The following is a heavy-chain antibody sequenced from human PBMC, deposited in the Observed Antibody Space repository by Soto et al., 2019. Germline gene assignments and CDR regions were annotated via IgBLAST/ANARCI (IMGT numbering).Heavy chain of an antibody. V-gene: IGHV2-5*02. CDR2: IYWADDK. CDR3: AHGYVQLLATFHYSDS. CDR1: GFSITGNGEG. D-gene: IGHD2-2*01. Sequence: QIALKESGPTLVKPTQTLTLTCTFSGFSITGNGEGVGWIRQPPGKALEWLALIYWADDKRYSPSLRNRLTITLDNSKDQVILTMTDMGPADTATYYCAHGYVQLLATFHYSDSWGQGTQLTVSS. J-gene: IGHJ4*02.